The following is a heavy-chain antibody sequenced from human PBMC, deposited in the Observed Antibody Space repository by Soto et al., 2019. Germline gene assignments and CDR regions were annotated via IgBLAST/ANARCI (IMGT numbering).Heavy chain of an antibody. J-gene: IGHJ5*02. CDR3: ARDRLTAMVTPYNWFDP. CDR1: GYTFTSYG. D-gene: IGHD5-18*01. CDR2: ISAYNGNT. Sequence: QVQLVQSGAEVKKPGASVKVSCKASGYTFTSYGISWVRQAPGQGLEWMGWISAYNGNTNYAQKLQGRVTMTTDTSTSTAYMELRSLRSDDTAVYYCARDRLTAMVTPYNWFDPWGQGTLVTVSS. V-gene: IGHV1-18*01.